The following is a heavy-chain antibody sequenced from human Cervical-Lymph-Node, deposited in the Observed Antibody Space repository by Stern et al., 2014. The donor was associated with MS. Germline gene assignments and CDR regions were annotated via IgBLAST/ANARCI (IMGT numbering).Heavy chain of an antibody. CDR2: IDPNNGGT. CDR3: ARGPPGGDYFDY. Sequence: VQLVESGAEVKKPGASVKVSCKASGFTFASYYMHWVRQAPGQGLEWMGRIDPNNGGTISAQKFQGRVTMTRATSIRTAYLELSRLRSDDTAVYYCARGPPGGDYFDYWGQGTLVTVSS. CDR1: GFTFASYY. V-gene: IGHV1-2*06. D-gene: IGHD2-2*01. J-gene: IGHJ4*02.